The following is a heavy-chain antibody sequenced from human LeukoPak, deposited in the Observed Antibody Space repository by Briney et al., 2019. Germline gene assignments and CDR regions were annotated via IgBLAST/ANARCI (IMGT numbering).Heavy chain of an antibody. Sequence: XXLSXTCAVYGGSFSGYYWSWIRQPPGKGLEWIGEINHSGSTNYNPSLKSRVTISVDTSKNQFSLKLSSVTAADTAVCYCASVTGPAAIRDNPGYYYMDVWGKGTTVTVSS. J-gene: IGHJ6*03. D-gene: IGHD2-2*02. CDR2: INHSGST. V-gene: IGHV4-34*01. CDR1: GGSFSGYY. CDR3: ASVTGPAAIRDNPGYYYMDV.